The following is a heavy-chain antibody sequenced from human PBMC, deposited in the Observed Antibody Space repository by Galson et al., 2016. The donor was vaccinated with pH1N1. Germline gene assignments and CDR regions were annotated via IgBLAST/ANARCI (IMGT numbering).Heavy chain of an antibody. CDR1: GFNLSNHA. D-gene: IGHD2-15*01. CDR3: VRESWRFGGDFDY. Sequence: SLRLSCAASGFNLSNHAMHWARHVPGKSLHWVAPIWYDGRNQYYTDSVKGRFTISRDNSNNTLYLQMKSLRVDDTAVYYCVRESWRFGGDFDYWGQGTLVAVSS. CDR2: IWYDGRNQ. V-gene: IGHV3-33*01. J-gene: IGHJ4*02.